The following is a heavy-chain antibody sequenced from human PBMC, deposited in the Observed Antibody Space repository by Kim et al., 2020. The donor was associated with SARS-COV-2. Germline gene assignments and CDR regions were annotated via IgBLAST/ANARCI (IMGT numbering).Heavy chain of an antibody. CDR3: ARDPRPIYSSSWYRWYFDL. Sequence: SETLSLTCTVSGGSISSYYWSWIRQPPGKGLEWIGYIYYSGSTNYNPSLKSRVTISVDTSKNQFSLKLSSVTAADTAVYYCARDPRPIYSSSWYRWYFDLWGRGTLVTVSS. D-gene: IGHD6-13*01. J-gene: IGHJ2*01. CDR1: GGSISSYY. V-gene: IGHV4-59*13. CDR2: IYYSGST.